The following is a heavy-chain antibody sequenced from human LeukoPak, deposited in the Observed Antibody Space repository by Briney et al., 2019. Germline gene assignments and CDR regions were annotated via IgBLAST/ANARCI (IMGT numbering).Heavy chain of an antibody. CDR3: ARVRMIGDAFDI. J-gene: IGHJ3*02. V-gene: IGHV3-21*01. D-gene: IGHD3-16*01. CDR2: ISSSSYI. CDR1: GFIFSSYS. Sequence: GGSLRLSCAASGFIFSSYSMNWVRQAPGRGLEWVSSISSSSYIYYADSVKGRFAISRDNAKNSLYLQMNSLRAEDTAVYYCARVRMIGDAFDIWGQGTMVTVSS.